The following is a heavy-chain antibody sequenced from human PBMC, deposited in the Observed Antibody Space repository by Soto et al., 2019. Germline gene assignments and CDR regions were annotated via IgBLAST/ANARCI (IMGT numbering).Heavy chain of an antibody. Sequence: PSETLSLTCTVSGGSISDNDYYWSWIRQPPGKGLEWIGTISHTGTAYYNPSLESRVAVSVGTSENQFSLNLSSATAADTAVYYCARLAYDANGFNVYGDDVFVLGGQGTMVTVSS. J-gene: IGHJ3*01. V-gene: IGHV4-39*01. CDR3: ARLAYDANGFNVYGDDVFVL. CDR2: ISHTGTA. CDR1: GGSISDNDYY. D-gene: IGHD3-22*01.